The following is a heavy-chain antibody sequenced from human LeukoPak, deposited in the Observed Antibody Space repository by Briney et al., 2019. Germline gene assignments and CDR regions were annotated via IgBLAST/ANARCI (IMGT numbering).Heavy chain of an antibody. Sequence: SETLSLTCTVSGGSTSSSNYYWGWIRQPPGKGLEWIGEINHSGSTNYNPSLKSRVTISVDTSKNQFSLKLSSVTAADTAVYYCARRYYYYYGMDVWGQGTTVTVSS. V-gene: IGHV4-39*07. J-gene: IGHJ6*02. CDR3: ARRYYYYYGMDV. CDR1: GGSTSSSNYY. CDR2: INHSGST.